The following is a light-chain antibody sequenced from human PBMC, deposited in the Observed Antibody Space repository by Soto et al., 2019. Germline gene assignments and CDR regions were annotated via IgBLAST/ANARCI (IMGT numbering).Light chain of an antibody. V-gene: IGKV1-39*01. CDR1: QSISSY. CDR2: AAS. CDR3: QQSYSSPQT. Sequence: DIEMMQSPSSLSASVGDRVTITCRASQSISSYLNWYQQKPGKAPKLLIYAASSLQSGVPSRFSGSGSGTDFTLTISSLQPEDFAIYYCQQSYSSPQTFGQGT. J-gene: IGKJ1*01.